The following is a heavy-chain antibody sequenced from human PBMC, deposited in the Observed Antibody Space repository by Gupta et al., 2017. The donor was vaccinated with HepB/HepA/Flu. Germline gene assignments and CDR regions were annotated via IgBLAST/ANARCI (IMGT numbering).Heavy chain of an antibody. J-gene: IGHJ1*01. V-gene: IGHV4-59*01. D-gene: IGHD6-19*01. CDR1: GGSISSYY. Sequence: QVQLQESGPGLVKPSETLSLTCTVSGGSISSYYWSWIRQPPGKGLEWIGYIYYNGSTNYNPSLQSRVNMSVDMSKNQFSLRLTSVTAADTAVYYCARSYRSGWKYFHYWGRGTLVTASS. CDR3: ARSYRSGWKYFHY. CDR2: IYYNGST.